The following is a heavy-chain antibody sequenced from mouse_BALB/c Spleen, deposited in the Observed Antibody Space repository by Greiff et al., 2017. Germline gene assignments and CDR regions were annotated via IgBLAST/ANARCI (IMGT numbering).Heavy chain of an antibody. D-gene: IGHD2-13*01. V-gene: IGHV14-4*02. CDR3: ARGLDY. Sequence: VQLQQSGAELVRSGASVKLSCTASGFNIKDYYMHWVKQRPEQGLEWIGWIDPENGDTEYDPKFQGKATITADTSSNTAYLQLSSLTSEDTAVYYCARGLDYWGQGTTLTVSS. J-gene: IGHJ2*01. CDR1: GFNIKDYY. CDR2: IDPENGDT.